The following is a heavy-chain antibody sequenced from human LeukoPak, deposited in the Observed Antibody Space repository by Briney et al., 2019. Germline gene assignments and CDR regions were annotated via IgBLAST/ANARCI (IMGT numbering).Heavy chain of an antibody. V-gene: IGHV1-8*01. D-gene: IGHD6-13*01. CDR3: ARGSLRQQLVPGY. Sequence: ASVKVSCKASGYTFTSYDINWVRQATGQGLEWMGWMNPNSGNTGYAQKFQGRVTMTRNTSISTAYMELSSLRPEDTAVYYCARGSLRQQLVPGYWGQGTLVTVSS. CDR1: GYTFTSYD. J-gene: IGHJ4*02. CDR2: MNPNSGNT.